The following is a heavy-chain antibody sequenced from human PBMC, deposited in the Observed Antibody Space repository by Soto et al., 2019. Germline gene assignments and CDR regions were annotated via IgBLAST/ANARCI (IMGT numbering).Heavy chain of an antibody. Sequence: SETLSLTCAVYGGSFSGYYWSWIRQPPGKGLEWIGEINHSRSTNYNPSLKSRVTISVDTYNNQFSLKLRSVTAGDTDVYYCARGPDTYYYGSGSYYHYYYYGMDVWGQGTTVTVS. J-gene: IGHJ6*02. D-gene: IGHD3-10*01. CDR2: INHSRST. CDR3: ARGPDTYYYGSGSYYHYYYYGMDV. CDR1: GGSFSGYY. V-gene: IGHV4-34*01.